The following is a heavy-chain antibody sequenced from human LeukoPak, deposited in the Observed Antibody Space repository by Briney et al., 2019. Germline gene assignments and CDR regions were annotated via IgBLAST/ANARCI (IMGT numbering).Heavy chain of an antibody. CDR3: ARVDRCSSTSCYHFDY. V-gene: IGHV4-30-2*01. CDR2: IYHSGST. D-gene: IGHD2-2*01. Sequence: SETLSLTCTVSGGSISSGGYYWSWIRQPPGKGLEWIGYIYHSGSTYYNPSLKSRVTISVDRSKNQFSLKLSSVTAADTAVYYCARVDRCSSTSCYHFDYWGQGTLVTVSS. CDR1: GGSISSGGYY. J-gene: IGHJ4*02.